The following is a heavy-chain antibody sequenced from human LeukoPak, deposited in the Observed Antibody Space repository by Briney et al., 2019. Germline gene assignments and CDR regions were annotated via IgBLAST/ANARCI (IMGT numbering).Heavy chain of an antibody. CDR1: GGSISTYF. Sequence: SETLSLTCTVSGGSISTYFWSWIRQPPGKGLEWIGYVYYSGSTNYNPSLKSRVTISVDTSKNQFSLKLPSVTAADTAVYYCAGGTYYYFDYWGQGTLVTVSS. CDR2: VYYSGST. CDR3: AGGTYYYFDY. V-gene: IGHV4-59*01. J-gene: IGHJ4*02. D-gene: IGHD1-26*01.